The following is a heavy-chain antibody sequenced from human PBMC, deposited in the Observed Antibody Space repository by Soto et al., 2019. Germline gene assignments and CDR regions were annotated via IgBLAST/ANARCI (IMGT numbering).Heavy chain of an antibody. J-gene: IGHJ4*02. CDR3: ARVQLDY. V-gene: IGHV3-30-3*01. CDR1: EFTFSSYA. CDR2: MSCDRSNK. Sequence: HPGGSLRLSCAASEFTFSSYAMDWVRQAPGKGLEWVSIMSCDRSNKYYADSVTDRFTMSRDNSKNTLYLQMNSLRADDTAVYYCARVQLDYWGQGTLVTVSS.